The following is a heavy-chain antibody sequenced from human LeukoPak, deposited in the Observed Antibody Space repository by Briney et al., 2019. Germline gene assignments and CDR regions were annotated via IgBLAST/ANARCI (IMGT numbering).Heavy chain of an antibody. CDR3: ARSRVGRGYCSSTSCYARSDAFDI. CDR1: GGSISSGGYY. V-gene: IGHV4-31*03. D-gene: IGHD2-2*01. J-gene: IGHJ3*02. Sequence: SETLSLTCTVSGGSISSGGYYWSWIRQHPGKGLEWIGYIYYSGSTYYNPSLKSRVTISVDTSKNQFSLKLSSVTAADTAVYYCARSRVGRGYCSSTSCYARSDAFDIWGQGTMVTVSS. CDR2: IYYSGST.